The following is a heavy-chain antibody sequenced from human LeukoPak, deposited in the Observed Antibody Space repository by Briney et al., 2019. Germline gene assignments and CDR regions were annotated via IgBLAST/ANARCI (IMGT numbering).Heavy chain of an antibody. CDR1: GFTFSSYA. J-gene: IGHJ4*02. D-gene: IGHD3-10*01. Sequence: GGSPRLSCAASGFTFSSYAMNWVRQAPGKGLEWVSAISGVGGSTYYADSVKGRFTIPRDNSKNTLYLQMNSLRAEYPAVYYCARVGETIQENYFDYWGQGTLVTVSS. CDR2: ISGVGGST. CDR3: ARVGETIQENYFDY. V-gene: IGHV3-23*01.